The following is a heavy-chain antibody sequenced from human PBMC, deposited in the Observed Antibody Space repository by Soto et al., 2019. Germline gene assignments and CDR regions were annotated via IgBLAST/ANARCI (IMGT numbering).Heavy chain of an antibody. CDR3: ARGGAHAKSGSGIYQFGYGLDF. Sequence: QVQLQQWGAGLLKPSETLSLTCDVSGESFGRYYWSWIRQSPGKGLEWIGDITHRVSTNYNPSLKSRVTLSVDTSKRQFSLKLSSVTAADTAVYYCARGGAHAKSGSGIYQFGYGLDFWGQGTTVTVSS. J-gene: IGHJ6*02. CDR2: ITHRVST. CDR1: GESFGRYY. V-gene: IGHV4-34*02. D-gene: IGHD1-26*01.